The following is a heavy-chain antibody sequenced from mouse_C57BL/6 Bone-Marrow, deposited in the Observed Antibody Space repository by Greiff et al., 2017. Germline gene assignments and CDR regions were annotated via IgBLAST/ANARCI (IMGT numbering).Heavy chain of an antibody. CDR1: GYTFTDYY. J-gene: IGHJ1*03. D-gene: IGHD1-1*01. Sequence: VQLQESGAELVRPGASVKLSCKASGYTFTDYYINWVKQRPGQGLEWIARIYPGSGNTYYNEKFKGNATLTAEKSSSTAYMQLSSLTLEDSAVYFCARSTTVVEGYFDVWGTETTVTVSS. V-gene: IGHV1-76*01. CDR2: IYPGSGNT. CDR3: ARSTTVVEGYFDV.